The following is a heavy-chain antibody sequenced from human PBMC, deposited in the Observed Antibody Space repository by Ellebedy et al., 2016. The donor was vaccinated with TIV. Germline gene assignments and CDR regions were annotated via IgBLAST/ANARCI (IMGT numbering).Heavy chain of an antibody. Sequence: GESLKISCEAFGLPFTSYDMSWIRQAPGKGLEWVSSLRPANGNTYYSDSVKGRFTISRDRSNNSLYLQMSSLRGEDTAIYYCALKTKVRGPLDYWGQGTLVTVSS. J-gene: IGHJ4*02. CDR2: LRPANGNT. D-gene: IGHD3-10*01. CDR1: GLPFTSYD. CDR3: ALKTKVRGPLDY. V-gene: IGHV3-23*01.